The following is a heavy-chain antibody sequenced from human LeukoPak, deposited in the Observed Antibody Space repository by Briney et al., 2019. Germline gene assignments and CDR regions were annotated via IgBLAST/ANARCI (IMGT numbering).Heavy chain of an antibody. V-gene: IGHV3-73*01. CDR2: IRSKANNYAT. CDR3: VRVGPGGNSDS. J-gene: IGHJ5*01. Sequence: GGSLRLSCAASGFTFSGSAMHWVRQASGKGLEWVGRIRSKANNYATAYAASVKGRFTISRDDSKNTEYLQMNSLKTEDTAVYYCVRVGPGGNSDSWGQGTLVTVSS. D-gene: IGHD4-23*01. CDR1: GFTFSGSA.